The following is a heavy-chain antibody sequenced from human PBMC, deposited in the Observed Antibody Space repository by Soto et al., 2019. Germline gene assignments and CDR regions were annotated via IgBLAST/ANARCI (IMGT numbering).Heavy chain of an antibody. Sequence: PGGSLRLSCAASGFTFSSYAMSWVRQAPGKGLEWVSAISGSGGSTYYADSVKGRFTISRDNSKNTLYLQMNSLRAEDTAVYYCAKGPSVALWFGELFPPPDYWGQGTLVTVYS. CDR2: ISGSGGST. J-gene: IGHJ4*02. D-gene: IGHD3-10*01. CDR1: GFTFSSYA. CDR3: AKGPSVALWFGELFPPPDY. V-gene: IGHV3-23*01.